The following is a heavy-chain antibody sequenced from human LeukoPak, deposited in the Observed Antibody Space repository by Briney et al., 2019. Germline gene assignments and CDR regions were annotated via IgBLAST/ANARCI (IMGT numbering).Heavy chain of an antibody. CDR3: ARGVVRGGDFDY. CDR2: INPNSGGT. CDR1: GYTFTGYY. Sequence: ASVKVSRKASGYTFTGYYMHWVRQAPGQGLEWMGRINPNSGGTNYAQKFQGRVTMTRDTSISTAYMELSRLRSDDTAVYYCARGVVRGGDFDYWGQGTLVTVSS. V-gene: IGHV1-2*06. J-gene: IGHJ4*02. D-gene: IGHD1-26*01.